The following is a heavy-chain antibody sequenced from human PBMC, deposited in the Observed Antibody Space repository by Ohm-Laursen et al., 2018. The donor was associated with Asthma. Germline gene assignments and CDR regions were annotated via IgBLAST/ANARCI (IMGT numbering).Heavy chain of an antibody. CDR2: GGSYYDGGLK. Sequence: SLRLSCSASGFTFRSYAMHWVRQAPGKGLEWVAVGGSYYDGGLKYYADSVNGRFTVSRDDSKNTLYLQMNSLRAEDTAVYYCARDRLLWSSYYYGMDVWGQGTTVTVSS. D-gene: IGHD3-10*01. CDR3: ARDRLLWSSYYYGMDV. CDR1: GFTFRSYA. J-gene: IGHJ6*02. V-gene: IGHV3-30-3*01.